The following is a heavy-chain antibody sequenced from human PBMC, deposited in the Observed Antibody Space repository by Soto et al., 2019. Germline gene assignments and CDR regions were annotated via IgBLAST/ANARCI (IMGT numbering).Heavy chain of an antibody. D-gene: IGHD6-13*01. CDR2: VSGDGGAK. CDR3: ARLGSIAAAGTPDY. Sequence: VGSLRLSCAASGFTFSDYYMSWMRQAPEKGLEWVSYVSGDGGAKSYADSVKGRFSISRDNAKNSLYLQMNSLRAEDTAVYYCARLGSIAAAGTPDYWGQGTLVTVSS. CDR1: GFTFSDYY. J-gene: IGHJ4*02. V-gene: IGHV3-11*01.